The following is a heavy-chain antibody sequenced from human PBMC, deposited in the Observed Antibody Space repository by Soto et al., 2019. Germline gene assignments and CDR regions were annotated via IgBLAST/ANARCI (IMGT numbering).Heavy chain of an antibody. Sequence: EVQLVDSGGGLVQPGGSLRLSCAASGFIFSNYVMSWVRQAPGKGLEWVSSISDSGGTSYYADSVKGRFTISRDNSKNTLYLIMNSLRAEDTAIYYWAKRPRALLTFDYWGQGTLVTVSS. CDR3: AKRPRALLTFDY. D-gene: IGHD1-26*01. CDR1: GFIFSNYV. V-gene: IGHV3-23*04. J-gene: IGHJ4*02. CDR2: ISDSGGTS.